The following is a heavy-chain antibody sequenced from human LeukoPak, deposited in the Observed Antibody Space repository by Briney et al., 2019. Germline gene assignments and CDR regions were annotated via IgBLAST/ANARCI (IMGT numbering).Heavy chain of an antibody. CDR2: VDGGGGGT. Sequence: GGSLRLSCAASGFTLSSYAMTWVRQAPGRGLEWVSSVDGGGGGTYYADSVKGRFTVSRDNSKNTLYLQINSLRGEDTAVYYCAKGKYSSGGVPDYWGQGTLVTVSS. J-gene: IGHJ4*02. CDR3: AKGKYSSGGVPDY. D-gene: IGHD6-19*01. CDR1: GFTLSSYA. V-gene: IGHV3-23*01.